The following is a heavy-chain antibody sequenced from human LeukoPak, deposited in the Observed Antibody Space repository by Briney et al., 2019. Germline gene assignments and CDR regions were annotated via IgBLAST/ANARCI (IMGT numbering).Heavy chain of an antibody. D-gene: IGHD4/OR15-4a*01. CDR3: AKARGATYGTYYFDY. V-gene: IGHV3-23*01. Sequence: GGSLRLSCAASGFTFSSYAMNWLRQAPGKGLEWVSISVSGGDTYYADFVKGRFTISRYNSKNTLYLQMNSLRAEDTAVYYCAKARGATYGTYYFDYWGQGTLVTVSS. CDR1: GFTFSSYA. CDR2: SVSGGDT. J-gene: IGHJ4*02.